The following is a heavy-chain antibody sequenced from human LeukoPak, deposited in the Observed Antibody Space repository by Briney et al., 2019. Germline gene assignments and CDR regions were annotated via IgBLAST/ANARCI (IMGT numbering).Heavy chain of an antibody. D-gene: IGHD1-7*01. J-gene: IGHJ4*02. V-gene: IGHV3-21*01. Sequence: ETLSLTCTVSGGSISSYYWSWVRQAPGKGLEWVSSISSSSSYIYYADSVKGRFTISRDNAKNSLYLQMNSLRAEDTAVYYCARDPQDKRRTTVNYWGQGTLVTVSS. CDR3: ARDPQDKRRTTVNY. CDR2: ISSSSSYI. CDR1: GGSISSYY.